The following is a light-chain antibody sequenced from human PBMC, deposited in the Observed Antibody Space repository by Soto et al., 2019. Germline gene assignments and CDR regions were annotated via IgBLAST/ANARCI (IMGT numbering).Light chain of an antibody. CDR3: AAWDDGPNGAYG. Sequence: QSVLAQPPSASGTPGQRGTISWSGSSSNIGSNPVNWYQQLPGSAPKLLIYSNNQRPSGVPDRFSGSQSGTSASLALSGLQAEGEVDYYCAAWDDGPNGAYGFGTGTKLTVL. J-gene: IGLJ1*01. CDR1: SSNIGSNP. CDR2: SNN. V-gene: IGLV1-44*01.